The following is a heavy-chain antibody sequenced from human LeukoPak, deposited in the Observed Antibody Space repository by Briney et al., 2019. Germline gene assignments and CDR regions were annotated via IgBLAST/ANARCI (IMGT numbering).Heavy chain of an antibody. J-gene: IGHJ4*02. CDR3: ARDPFAYCSSTSCFRAPLDY. V-gene: IGHV3-30*02. CDR1: GFTFSSYG. D-gene: IGHD2-2*01. CDR2: IRYDGSNK. Sequence: PGGSLRLSCAASGFTFSSYGMHWVRQAPGKGLEWVAFIRYDGSNKYYADSVKGRFTISRDNSKNTLYLQMGSLRAEDMAVYYCARDPFAYCSSTSCFRAPLDYWGQGTLVTVSS.